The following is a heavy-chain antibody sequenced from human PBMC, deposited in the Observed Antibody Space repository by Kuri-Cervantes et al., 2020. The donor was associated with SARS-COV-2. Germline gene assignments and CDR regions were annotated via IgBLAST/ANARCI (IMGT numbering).Heavy chain of an antibody. CDR1: GGSISSGGYY. CDR3: ARIRPGRTIFGNFDD. CDR2: IYYSGST. Sequence: LRLSCTVSGGSISSGGYYWSWIRQHPGKGLEWIGYIYYSGSTYYNPSLKSRVIISVDTSKNQFSLKLSSVTAADTAVYYCARIRPGRTIFGNFDDWGQGTPVTVSS. J-gene: IGHJ4*02. V-gene: IGHV4-31*03. D-gene: IGHD3-3*01.